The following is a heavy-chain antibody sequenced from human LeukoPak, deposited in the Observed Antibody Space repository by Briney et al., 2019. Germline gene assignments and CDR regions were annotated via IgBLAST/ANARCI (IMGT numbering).Heavy chain of an antibody. D-gene: IGHD3-22*01. V-gene: IGHV1-8*01. J-gene: IGHJ4*02. CDR1: GYTFTSYD. CDR2: MNPNSGNT. CDR3: ARGLFSLYYYDSSGYSDFDY. Sequence: GASVKVSCKASGYTFTSYDINWVRQATGQGLEWMGWMNPNSGNTGYAQKFQGRVTMTRNNSISTAYMELSSLRSEDTAVYYCARGLFSLYYYDSSGYSDFDYWGQGTLVTVSS.